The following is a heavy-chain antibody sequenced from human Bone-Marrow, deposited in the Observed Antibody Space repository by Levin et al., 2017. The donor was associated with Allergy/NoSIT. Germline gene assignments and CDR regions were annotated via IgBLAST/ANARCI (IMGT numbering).Heavy chain of an antibody. D-gene: IGHD3-3*01. CDR2: IYYGGST. V-gene: IGHV3-53*01. J-gene: IGHJ2*01. Sequence: GESLKISCAASGFTVSTTYISWVRQAPGKGLEWVSVIYYGGSTYYADSVKGRFTISRDNSKNTVYLQMNSLRVEDTAVYYCARDSRVEWYFDLWGRGTLVTVSS. CDR1: GFTVSTTY. CDR3: ARDSRVEWYFDL.